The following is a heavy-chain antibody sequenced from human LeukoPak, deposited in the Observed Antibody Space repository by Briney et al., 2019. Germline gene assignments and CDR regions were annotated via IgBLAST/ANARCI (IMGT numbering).Heavy chain of an antibody. CDR1: GLIVSVNY. CDR3: ARMSVDDGKMNSFDY. V-gene: IGHV3-53*01. Sequence: GGSLRLSCAVSGLIVSVNYMSWVRQAPGKGLEWVSIIYSGGNTYYADSVRGRFIISRDNSKNTLYLQMNSLRAEDTAVYYCARMSVDDGKMNSFDYWGQGTLVTVSS. J-gene: IGHJ4*02. CDR2: IYSGGNT. D-gene: IGHD2/OR15-2a*01.